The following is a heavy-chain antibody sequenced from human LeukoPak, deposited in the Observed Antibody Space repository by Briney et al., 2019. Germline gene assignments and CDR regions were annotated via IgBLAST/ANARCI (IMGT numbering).Heavy chain of an antibody. CDR1: GGSFSGYY. Sequence: SETLSLTCAVYGGSFSGYYWSWIRQPPGKGLEWIGEINHSGSTNYNPSLKSRVTISVDTSKNQFSLKLSSVTAADTAAYYCARSRRLRNWGFSPQPFDYWGQGTLVTVSS. J-gene: IGHJ4*02. V-gene: IGHV4-34*01. D-gene: IGHD7-27*01. CDR2: INHSGST. CDR3: ARSRRLRNWGFSPQPFDY.